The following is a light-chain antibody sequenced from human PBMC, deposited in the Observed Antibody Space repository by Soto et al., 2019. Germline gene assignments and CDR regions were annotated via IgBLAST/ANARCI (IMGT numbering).Light chain of an antibody. J-gene: IGLJ1*01. V-gene: IGLV2-8*02. CDR3: SSYAGSNNFV. CDR2: EVS. Sequence: QSVLAQPPPASRSPGQSVTISCTGTSSDVGGYNYVSWYQQHPGKAPKLMIYEVSKRPSGVPDRFSGSKSGNTASLTVSGLQAEDEADYYCSSYAGSNNFVFGTGTKVTVL. CDR1: SSDVGGYNY.